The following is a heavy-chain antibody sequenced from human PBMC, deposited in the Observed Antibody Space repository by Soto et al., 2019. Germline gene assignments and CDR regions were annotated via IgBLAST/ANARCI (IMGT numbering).Heavy chain of an antibody. J-gene: IGHJ6*02. Sequence: EVQLLESGGGLVQPGGSLRVSCAASGFTFSSYAMSWVRQAPGKGLEWVSAISGSGGGTYYADSVKGRFTISRDNSKNTLYLQMNSLRAEDTAVYYCTKYYGDYGRYYYYYGMDVWGHGTTVTVSS. V-gene: IGHV3-23*01. CDR2: ISGSGGGT. CDR3: TKYYGDYGRYYYYYGMDV. D-gene: IGHD4-17*01. CDR1: GFTFSSYA.